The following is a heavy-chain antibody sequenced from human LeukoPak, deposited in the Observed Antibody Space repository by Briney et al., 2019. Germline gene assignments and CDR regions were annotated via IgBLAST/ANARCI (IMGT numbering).Heavy chain of an antibody. V-gene: IGHV5-10-1*01. Sequence: GESLKISCKGSGYSFTSYWISWVRQMPGKGLEWMGRIDPSDSYTNYSPSFQGHVTISADKSISTAYLQWSSLKASDTAMYYCARQGYDSSGYYSYAFDIWGQGTMVTVSS. CDR3: ARQGYDSSGYYSYAFDI. CDR1: GYSFTSYW. D-gene: IGHD3-22*01. CDR2: IDPSDSYT. J-gene: IGHJ3*02.